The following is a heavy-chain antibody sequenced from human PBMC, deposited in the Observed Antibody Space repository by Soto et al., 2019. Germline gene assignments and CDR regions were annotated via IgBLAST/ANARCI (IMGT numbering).Heavy chain of an antibody. V-gene: IGHV1-24*01. CDR1: GYTLTELS. CDR3: ATDLNYILTGYGPDAFDI. D-gene: IGHD3-9*01. Sequence: ASVKVSFKVSGYTLTELSMHWVRQAPGKGLEWMGGFDPEDGETIYAQKFQGRVTMAEDTSTDTAYMELSSLRSEDTAVYYCATDLNYILTGYGPDAFDIWGQGTMVTVS. CDR2: FDPEDGET. J-gene: IGHJ3*02.